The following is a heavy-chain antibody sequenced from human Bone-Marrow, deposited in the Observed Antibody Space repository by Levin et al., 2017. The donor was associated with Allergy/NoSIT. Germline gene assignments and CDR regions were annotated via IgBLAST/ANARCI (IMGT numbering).Heavy chain of an antibody. CDR2: IYYSGST. CDR1: GGSISSYY. V-gene: IGHV4-59*01. D-gene: IGHD6-19*01. CDR3: ARVVAVAVADY. Sequence: SSETLSLTCTVSGGSISSYYWSWIRQPPGKGLEWIGYIYYSGSTNYNPSLKSRVTISVDTSKNQFSLKLSSVTAADTAVYYCARVVAVAVADYWGQGTLVTVSS. J-gene: IGHJ4*02.